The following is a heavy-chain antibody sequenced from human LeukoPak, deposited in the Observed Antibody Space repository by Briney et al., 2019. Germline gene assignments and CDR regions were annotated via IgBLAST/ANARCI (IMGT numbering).Heavy chain of an antibody. CDR3: TRDRSRAEDD. J-gene: IGHJ4*02. Sequence: GGSLRLSCTASGFTFSGHWMSWVRQAPGKGLEWVANINQGGSDKYYVDSAKGRFTISRDNANNLLYLQMNSLRGEDTAVYYCTRDRSRAEDDWGQGTLVTVSS. V-gene: IGHV3-7*01. CDR2: INQGGSDK. D-gene: IGHD1-14*01. CDR1: GFTFSGHW.